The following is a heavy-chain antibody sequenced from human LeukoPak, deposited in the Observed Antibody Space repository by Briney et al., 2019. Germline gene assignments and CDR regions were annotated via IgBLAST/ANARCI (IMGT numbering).Heavy chain of an antibody. CDR2: ISYDGSNK. CDR1: GFTFSSYA. Sequence: PGRSLRLSCAASGFTFSSYAMHWVRQAPGKGLEWVAVISYDGSNKYYADSVKGRFTISRDNSKNTLYLQMNSLRAEDTAVYYCARVMGGYDFPPNYGMDVWGQGTTVTVSS. J-gene: IGHJ6*02. D-gene: IGHD5-12*01. V-gene: IGHV3-30*04. CDR3: ARVMGGYDFPPNYGMDV.